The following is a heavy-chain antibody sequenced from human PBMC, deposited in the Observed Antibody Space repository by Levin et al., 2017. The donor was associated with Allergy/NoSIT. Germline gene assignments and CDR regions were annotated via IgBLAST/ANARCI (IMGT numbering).Heavy chain of an antibody. D-gene: IGHD2-21*02. CDR1: GFTFSSYG. J-gene: IGHJ4*02. CDR2: ISYDGSNK. CDR3: AKEGVGVVTSGLVY. V-gene: IGHV3-30*18. Sequence: SCAASGFTFSSYGMHWVRQAPGKGLEWVAVISYDGSNKYYADSVKGRFTISRDNSKNTLYLQMNSLRAEDTAVYYCAKEGVGVVTSGLVYWGQGTLVTVSS.